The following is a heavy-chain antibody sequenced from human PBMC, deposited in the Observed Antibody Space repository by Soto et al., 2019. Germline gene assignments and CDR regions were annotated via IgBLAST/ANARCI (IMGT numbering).Heavy chain of an antibody. CDR1: GGTFSSYA. D-gene: IGHD3-3*01. Sequence: SVKVSCKASGGTFSSYAISWVRQAPGQGLEWMGGIIPIFGTANYAQKFQGRVTITADESTSTAYMELSSLRSEDTAVYYCARRRPFARYFDYWGQGTLVSVSS. J-gene: IGHJ4*02. V-gene: IGHV1-69*13. CDR2: IIPIFGTA. CDR3: ARRRPFARYFDY.